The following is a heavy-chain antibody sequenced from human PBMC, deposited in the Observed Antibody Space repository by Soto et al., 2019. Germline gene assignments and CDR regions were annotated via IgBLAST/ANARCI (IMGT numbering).Heavy chain of an antibody. V-gene: IGHV4-34*01. CDR2: INHSGRT. CDR1: GGSFSGYY. CDR3: ARGVIGYYGSGSYYNEGIYFDY. Sequence: QVQLQQWGAGLLKPSETLSLTCAVYGGSFSGYYWSWIRQPPGKGLEWIGEINHSGRTNYNPSLKSRVTTSVDTSKNQFSLKLSSVTAADTAVYYCARGVIGYYGSGSYYNEGIYFDYWGQGTLVTVSS. J-gene: IGHJ4*02. D-gene: IGHD3-10*01.